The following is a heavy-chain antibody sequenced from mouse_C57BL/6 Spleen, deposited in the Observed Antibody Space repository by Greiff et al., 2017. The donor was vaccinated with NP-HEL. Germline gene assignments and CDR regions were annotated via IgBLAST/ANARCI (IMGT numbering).Heavy chain of an antibody. CDR2: IDPSDSET. Sequence: VQLQQPGAELVRPGSSVKLSCKASGYTFTSYWMHWVKQRPIQGLEWIGNIDPSDSETHYNQKFKDKATLTVDKSSSTAYMQLSSLTSEDSAVYYCAREDGSYYFDYWGQGTTLTVSS. J-gene: IGHJ2*01. CDR1: GYTFTSYW. D-gene: IGHD2-3*01. V-gene: IGHV1-52*01. CDR3: AREDGSYYFDY.